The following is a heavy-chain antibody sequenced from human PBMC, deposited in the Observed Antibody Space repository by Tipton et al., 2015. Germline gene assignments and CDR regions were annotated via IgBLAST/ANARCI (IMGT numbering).Heavy chain of an antibody. J-gene: IGHJ4*02. D-gene: IGHD4-17*01. CDR1: GFSFSGYW. CDR3: ATGGDYGEYNRGDFDH. CDR2: IKKDGSQK. V-gene: IGHV3-7*03. Sequence: VQLVQSGGGLIQSGGSLRLSCVTSGFSFSGYWMSWVRQAPGKGLEWVANIKKDGSQKYYLDSVEGRFTISRDNRKNSLFLQMDSLRVEDTAVYYCATGGDYGEYNRGDFDHWGQGTLVTVSS.